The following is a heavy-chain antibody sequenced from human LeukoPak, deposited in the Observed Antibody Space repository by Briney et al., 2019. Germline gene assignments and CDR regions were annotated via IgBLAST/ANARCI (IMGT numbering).Heavy chain of an antibody. CDR3: ARCPYYDFWSGYCNFDY. D-gene: IGHD3-3*01. J-gene: IGHJ4*02. CDR1: GGSFSGYY. Sequence: SETLSLTCAVYGGSFSGYYWSWIRQPPGKELEWIGEINHSGSTNYNPSLKSRVTISVDTSKNQFSLKLSSVTAADTAVYYCARCPYYDFWSGYCNFDYWGQGTLVTVSS. CDR2: INHSGST. V-gene: IGHV4-34*01.